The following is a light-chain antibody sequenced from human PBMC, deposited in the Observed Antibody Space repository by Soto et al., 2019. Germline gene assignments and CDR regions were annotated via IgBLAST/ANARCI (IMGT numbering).Light chain of an antibody. Sequence: QSVLTQPPSVSGAPGQRVTISCTGSSSNIGAGYNVHWYQQLPGTAPKLLIYGNSNRPSGVPDRFSASKTGTSASLAITGLQAEDEAYYYCQSYDRSLSGSGVFGGGTKLTVL. CDR1: SSNIGAGYN. J-gene: IGLJ3*02. CDR3: QSYDRSLSGSGV. V-gene: IGLV1-40*01. CDR2: GNS.